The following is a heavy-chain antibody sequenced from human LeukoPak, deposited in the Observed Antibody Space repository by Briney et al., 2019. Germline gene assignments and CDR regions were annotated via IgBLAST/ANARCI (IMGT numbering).Heavy chain of an antibody. Sequence: KASETLSLTCTVSGGSISSSSFYWAWIRQPPGKGLEWIASINYSGTTYYNPSLKSRVGISVDTSKNQFSLKLSSVTAADTVVYYCARRGAGLNWFDPWGQGTLVTVSS. CDR3: ARRGAGLNWFDP. V-gene: IGHV4-39*01. CDR1: GGSISSSSFY. CDR2: INYSGTT. J-gene: IGHJ5*02. D-gene: IGHD3-10*01.